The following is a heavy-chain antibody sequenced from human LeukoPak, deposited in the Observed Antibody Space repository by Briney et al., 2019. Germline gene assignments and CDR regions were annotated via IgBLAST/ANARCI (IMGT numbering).Heavy chain of an antibody. V-gene: IGHV1-18*01. CDR1: GYTFTSYG. CDR2: ISAYNGNT. J-gene: IGHJ3*02. D-gene: IGHD2-15*01. Sequence: ASVKVSCKASGYTFTSYGISWVRQAPGQGLEWMGWISAYNGNTNYAQKLRGRVTMTTDTSTSTAYMELRSLRSDDTAVYYCAATTLVATPRSAFDIWGQGTMVTVSS. CDR3: AATTLVATPRSAFDI.